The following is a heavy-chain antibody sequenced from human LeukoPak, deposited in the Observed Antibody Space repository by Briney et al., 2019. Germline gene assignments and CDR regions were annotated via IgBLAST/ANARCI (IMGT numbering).Heavy chain of an antibody. V-gene: IGHV3-48*03. CDR3: AREGGLRLTTRYFDY. J-gene: IGHJ4*02. CDR1: GFTFSTYE. D-gene: IGHD3-16*01. Sequence: PGGSLRLSCAASGFTFSTYEMNWVRQAPGKGLEWVSFISSSSSYTNYPDSVKGRFTISRDNAKNSLYLQMNSLRAEDTAVYYCAREGGLRLTTRYFDYWGQGTLVTVSS. CDR2: ISSSSSYT.